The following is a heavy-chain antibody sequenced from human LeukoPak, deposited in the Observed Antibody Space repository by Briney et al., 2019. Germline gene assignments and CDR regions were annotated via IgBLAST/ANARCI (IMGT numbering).Heavy chain of an antibody. CDR2: IYPGDSDT. CDR1: GYSFTSYW. D-gene: IGHD3-22*01. Sequence: GESLKISCKGSGYSFTSYWVGWVRQMPGKGLEWMGIIYPGDSDTRYSPSFQGQVTISADKSISTAYLQWSSLKASDTAMYYCARLVNYYDSSGYFDYWGQGTLVTVSS. J-gene: IGHJ4*02. V-gene: IGHV5-51*01. CDR3: ARLVNYYDSSGYFDY.